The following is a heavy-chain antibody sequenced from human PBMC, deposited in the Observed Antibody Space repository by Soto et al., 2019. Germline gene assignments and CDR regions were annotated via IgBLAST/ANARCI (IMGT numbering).Heavy chain of an antibody. CDR1: GFTFSSYG. CDR3: AKGEGGLYYFDY. J-gene: IGHJ4*02. Sequence: QVQLVESGGGVVQPGRSLRLSCAASGFTFSSYGMHWVRRAPGKGLEWVAVISYDGSNKYYADSVKGRFTISRDNSKNTLYLQMNSLRAEDTAVYYCAKGEGGLYYFDYWDQGTLVTVSS. D-gene: IGHD5-12*01. CDR2: ISYDGSNK. V-gene: IGHV3-30*18.